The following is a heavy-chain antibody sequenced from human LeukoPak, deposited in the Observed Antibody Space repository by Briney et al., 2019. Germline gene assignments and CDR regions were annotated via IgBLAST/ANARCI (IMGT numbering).Heavy chain of an antibody. CDR3: ARDRSPYGGYGYYYYMDV. V-gene: IGHV4-59*01. J-gene: IGHJ6*03. D-gene: IGHD5-12*01. CDR2: IYYSGST. CDR1: GGSISSYY. Sequence: SETLFLTCTVSGGSISSYYWSWIRQPPGKGLEWIGCIYYSGSTNYNPLLKSRVTISVDTSKNQFSLKLSSVTAADTAVYYCARDRSPYGGYGYYYYMDVWGKGTTVTVYS.